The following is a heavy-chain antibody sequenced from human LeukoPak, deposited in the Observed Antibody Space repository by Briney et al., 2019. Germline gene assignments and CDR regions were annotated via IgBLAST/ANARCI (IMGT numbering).Heavy chain of an antibody. CDR3: ARADDYYDSSSYFYYFDF. V-gene: IGHV4-34*01. CDR1: GGSFSGYY. CDR2: INHSGST. D-gene: IGHD3-22*01. Sequence: SETLSLTCAVYGGSFSGYYWSWIRQPPGKGLEWIGEINHSGSTNYNPSLKSRVTISVDTSKNQFSLKLSSVTAADTAVYYCARADDYYDSSSYFYYFDFWGQGTLVTVSS. J-gene: IGHJ4*02.